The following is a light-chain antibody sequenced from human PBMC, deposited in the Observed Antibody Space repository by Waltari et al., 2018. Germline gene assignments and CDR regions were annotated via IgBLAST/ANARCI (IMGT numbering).Light chain of an antibody. CDR1: QSISNY. J-gene: IGKJ3*01. V-gene: IGKV1-39*01. CDR2: GAS. CDR3: QHSYSVPFT. Sequence: DIKMTQSPSSVYASVGYRVTITWRASQSISNYLNWYQQKPGKAPNLLIYGASSLQGGVPSRFSGSGSGTDFSLTISSLQPEDYATYYCQHSYSVPFTFGPGAKVDVK.